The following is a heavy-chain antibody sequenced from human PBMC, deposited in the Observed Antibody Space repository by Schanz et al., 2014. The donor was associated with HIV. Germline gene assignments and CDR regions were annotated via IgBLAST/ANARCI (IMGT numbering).Heavy chain of an antibody. D-gene: IGHD4-4*01. CDR2: IVPIFGTT. V-gene: IGHV1-69*01. CDR3: AREKTTLNWFDP. Sequence: QAQLVQSGAEVKKPGASVKASCKASGYSFTGYYVHWVRQAPGQGLEWMGGIVPIFGTTNYAQSFQGRVSITADESTSTAYMELRSLRSDDTAVYYCAREKTTLNWFDPWGQGTLVTVSS. J-gene: IGHJ5*02. CDR1: GYSFTGYY.